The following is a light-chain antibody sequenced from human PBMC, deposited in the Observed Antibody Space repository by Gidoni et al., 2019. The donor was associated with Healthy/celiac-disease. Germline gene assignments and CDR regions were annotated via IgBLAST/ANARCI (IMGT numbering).Light chain of an antibody. J-gene: IGKJ2*01. CDR3: QQYNSYPYT. Sequence: DIQMTQSPSTLSASVGDRVTITGISRNQGQPPKLLIYKASSLESGVPSRFSGSGSGTEFTLTISSLQPDDFATYYCQQYNSYPYTFGQGTKLEIK. V-gene: IGKV1-5*03. CDR2: KAS.